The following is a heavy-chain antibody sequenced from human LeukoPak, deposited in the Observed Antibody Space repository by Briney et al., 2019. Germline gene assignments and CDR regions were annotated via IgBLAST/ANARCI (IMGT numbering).Heavy chain of an antibody. D-gene: IGHD5-18*01. CDR2: VRPDGGAT. Sequence: GGSLRLSCAASGFTFSSYEMNWVRQAPGKGLEWVGRVRPDGGATDSAAPVKGRVSMSRDDSKNSLYLQMNSLKTEDTAVYFCVREGYAYGYHAFDMWGQGIMVTVSS. CDR3: VREGYAYGYHAFDM. V-gene: IGHV3-15*01. CDR1: GFTFSSYE. J-gene: IGHJ3*02.